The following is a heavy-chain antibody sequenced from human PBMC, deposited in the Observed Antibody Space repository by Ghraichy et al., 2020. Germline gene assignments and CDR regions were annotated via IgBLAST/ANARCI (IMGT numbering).Heavy chain of an antibody. CDR3: ARGRYGSGSYQYFQH. Sequence: ASVKVSCKASGYTFTSYAMHWVRQAPGQRLEWMGWINAGNGNTKYSQKFQGRVTITRDTSASTAYMELSSLRSEDTAVYYCARGRYGSGSYQYFQHWGQGTLVTVSS. J-gene: IGHJ1*01. D-gene: IGHD3-10*01. V-gene: IGHV1-3*01. CDR2: INAGNGNT. CDR1: GYTFTSYA.